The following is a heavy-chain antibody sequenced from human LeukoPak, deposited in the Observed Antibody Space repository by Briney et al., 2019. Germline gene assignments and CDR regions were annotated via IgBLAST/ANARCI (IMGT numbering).Heavy chain of an antibody. CDR3: ARGEGYCSGTSCPLDY. J-gene: IGHJ4*02. CDR1: GYTFTSYD. V-gene: IGHV1-8*01. Sequence: ASVKVSCKASGYTFTSYDINWVRQATGQGLEWMGWMNPNSGNTGYAQKFQGRVTMTRNTSISTAYMELSSLRSEDTAVYYCARGEGYCSGTSCPLDYWGQGTLVTVSS. D-gene: IGHD2-2*01. CDR2: MNPNSGNT.